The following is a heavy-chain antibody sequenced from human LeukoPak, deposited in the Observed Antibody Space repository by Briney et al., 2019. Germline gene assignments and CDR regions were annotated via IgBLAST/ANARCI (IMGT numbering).Heavy chain of an antibody. CDR1: GFTFTTYG. D-gene: IGHD3-10*01. V-gene: IGHV3-48*02. Sequence: GRSLRLSCAASGFTFTTYGMNWVRQAPGKGLEWVSHISSTGSTIYYADSVKGRFTISRDNAKNSLYLQMNNLRDDDTAVYYCARGRTMENYWGQGTLVTISS. J-gene: IGHJ4*02. CDR3: ARGRTMENY. CDR2: ISSTGSTI.